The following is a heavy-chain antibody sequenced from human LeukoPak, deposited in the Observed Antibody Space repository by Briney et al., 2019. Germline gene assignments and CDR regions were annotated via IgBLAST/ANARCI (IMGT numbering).Heavy chain of an antibody. J-gene: IGHJ4*02. D-gene: IGHD6-13*01. CDR3: TKEIAAAGNY. CDR2: VSAGGGT. Sequence: GGSLRLSCTFTFNNYSMNWVRQAPGKGLEWVSAVSAGGGTYYADSVKGRFTISRDNSKNTMFLQMNSLRVEDTAVYYCTKEIAAAGNYWGQGTLVTVSS. V-gene: IGHV3-23*01. CDR1: TFNNYS.